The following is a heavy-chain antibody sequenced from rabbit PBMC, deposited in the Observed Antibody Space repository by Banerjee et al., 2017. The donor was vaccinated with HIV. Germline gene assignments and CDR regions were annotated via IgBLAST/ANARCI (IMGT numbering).Heavy chain of an antibody. D-gene: IGHD4-1*01. CDR3: SGVFSPVIGWNFGW. Sequence: QQQLEESGGGLVQPEGSLTLSCKASGIDLSSCGISWVRQAPGKGLEWIGCIYPDDDNTDYASWVNGRFTISLDNAQNTVFLQMSRRPDADLQSYCSSGVFSPVIGWNFGWWGPGTLVTVS. CDR1: GIDLSSCG. V-gene: IGHV1S47*01. CDR2: IYPDDDNT. J-gene: IGHJ6*01.